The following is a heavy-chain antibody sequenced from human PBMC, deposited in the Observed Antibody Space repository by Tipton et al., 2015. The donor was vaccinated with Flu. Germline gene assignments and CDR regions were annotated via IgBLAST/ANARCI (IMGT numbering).Heavy chain of an antibody. CDR3: ARAGNYEIFSF. Sequence: TLSLTCTVSGASISAYYFYWIRQPAGKGLEWIGRVSSSGSTSYNPSLKSRVSMSVDMSKNQFSLKLRSVTAADTAVYYCARAGNYEIFSFWGQGSLVTVSS. D-gene: IGHD3-9*01. V-gene: IGHV4-4*07. CDR2: VSSSGST. CDR1: GASISAYY. J-gene: IGHJ4*02.